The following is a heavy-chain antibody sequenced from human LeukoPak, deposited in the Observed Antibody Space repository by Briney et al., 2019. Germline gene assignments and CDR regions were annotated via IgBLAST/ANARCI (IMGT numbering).Heavy chain of an antibody. CDR2: ISSSNTFT. D-gene: IGHD1-20*01. Sequence: GGSLRLSCAASGFTISSYKMNWVRQAPGKGLEWVSSISSSNTFTYYADSLKGRFTISRDNAKNLLYLLINSLRAEDTAVYYCARDPQDNWNDLDYWGQGTLVTVSS. J-gene: IGHJ4*02. CDR3: ARDPQDNWNDLDY. V-gene: IGHV3-21*01. CDR1: GFTISSYK.